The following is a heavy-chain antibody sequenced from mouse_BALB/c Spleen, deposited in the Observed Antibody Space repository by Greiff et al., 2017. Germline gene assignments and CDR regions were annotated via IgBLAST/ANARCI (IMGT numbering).Heavy chain of an antibody. J-gene: IGHJ1*01. Sequence: VQLKESGAELVRPGALVKLSCKASGFNIKDYYMHWVKQRPEQGLEWIGWIDPENGNTIYDPKFQGKASITADTSSNTAYLQLSSLTSEDTAVYYCARSMDYYGSSYGWYFDVWGAGTTVTVSS. CDR1: GFNIKDYY. D-gene: IGHD1-1*01. CDR3: ARSMDYYGSSYGWYFDV. CDR2: IDPENGNT. V-gene: IGHV14-1*02.